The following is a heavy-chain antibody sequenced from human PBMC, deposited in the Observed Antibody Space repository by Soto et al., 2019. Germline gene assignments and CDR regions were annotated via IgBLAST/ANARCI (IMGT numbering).Heavy chain of an antibody. V-gene: IGHV3-30-3*01. CDR1: GFTFSTYT. CDR2: ISFDGYSK. Sequence: HPGGSLRLSCAASGFTFSTYTFHWIRQAPGKGLEWVTFISFDGYSKFYADSVKGRFTISRDNSKNTLYLQMDSLTTEDTAVYYCARVESDRRTHWGQGTQVTVSS. D-gene: IGHD1-7*01. J-gene: IGHJ4*02. CDR3: ARVESDRRTH.